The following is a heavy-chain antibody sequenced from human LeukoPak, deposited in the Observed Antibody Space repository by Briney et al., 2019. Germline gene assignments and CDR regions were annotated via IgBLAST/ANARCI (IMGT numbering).Heavy chain of an antibody. CDR2: IYTSGST. Sequence: SETLSLTCTVSGGSISSYYWSWIRQPAGKGLEWIGRIYTSGSTNYNPSLKSRVTMSVDTSKNQFSLKLSSLTAADTAVYYCARVEGSGWYRYFDYWGQGTLVTVSS. CDR1: GGSISSYY. CDR3: ARVEGSGWYRYFDY. V-gene: IGHV4-4*07. D-gene: IGHD6-19*01. J-gene: IGHJ4*02.